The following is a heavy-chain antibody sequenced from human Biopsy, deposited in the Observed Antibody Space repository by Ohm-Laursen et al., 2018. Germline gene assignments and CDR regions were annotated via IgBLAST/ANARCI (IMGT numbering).Heavy chain of an antibody. CDR3: ARDYDTSGYYYVS. Sequence: TLSLTCTVSGGSFSNNNYYWGWIRQPPGKGLEWIWSIFYRGSTPYKPSLKCRVNISVDTSKNQFSLKLNSVTAADTAVYYCARDYDTSGYYYVSWGQGTLVTVSS. V-gene: IGHV4-39*01. D-gene: IGHD3-22*01. J-gene: IGHJ5*02. CDR1: GGSFSNNNYY. CDR2: IFYRGST.